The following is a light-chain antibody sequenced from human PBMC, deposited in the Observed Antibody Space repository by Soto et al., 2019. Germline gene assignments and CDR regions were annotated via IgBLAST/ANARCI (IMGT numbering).Light chain of an antibody. Sequence: DIQMTQSPSSLSASVGDRVTITCRASQSVNTYLNWYQKRQGKAPKLLIYAATSLQSGVPPRFRGTGSETDFNLTISGLKPADFGSNSCQHKHNTHYHLGLGTMLEVK. V-gene: IGKV1-39*01. CDR3: QHKHNTHYH. CDR1: QSVNTY. J-gene: IGKJ2*01. CDR2: AAT.